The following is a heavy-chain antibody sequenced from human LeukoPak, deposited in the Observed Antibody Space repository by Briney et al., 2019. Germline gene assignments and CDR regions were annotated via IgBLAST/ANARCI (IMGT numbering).Heavy chain of an antibody. D-gene: IGHD2-15*01. Sequence: SETLSLTCTVSGGSISYYWSWIRQPPGKGLEWIGYIYYNGSTNYNPSLKSRVTISVDTSKDQFSLKLSSVTAADTAVYYCARAGHCSGGRCYYFDYWGQGTLVTVFS. CDR1: GGSISYY. CDR3: ARAGHCSGGRCYYFDY. J-gene: IGHJ4*02. V-gene: IGHV4-59*01. CDR2: IYYNGST.